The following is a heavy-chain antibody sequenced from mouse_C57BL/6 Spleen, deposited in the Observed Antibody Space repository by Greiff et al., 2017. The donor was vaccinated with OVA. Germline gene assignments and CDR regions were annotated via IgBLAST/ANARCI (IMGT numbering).Heavy chain of an antibody. J-gene: IGHJ1*03. CDR2: IRLKSDNYAT. Sequence: EVKVEESGGGLVQPGGSMKLSCVASGFTFSNYWMNWVRQSPEKGLEWVAQIRLKSDNYATHYAESVKGRFTISRDDSKSSVYLQMNNLRAEETGIYYCTGGYEAWYFEVWGTGTTGTVSS. CDR3: TGGYEAWYFEV. D-gene: IGHD3-1*01. CDR1: GFTFSNYW. V-gene: IGHV6-3*01.